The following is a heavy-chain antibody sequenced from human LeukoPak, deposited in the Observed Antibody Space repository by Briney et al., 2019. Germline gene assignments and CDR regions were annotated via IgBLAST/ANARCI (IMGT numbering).Heavy chain of an antibody. CDR1: GFSLSTSGMC. CDR2: IDWDDDK. V-gene: IGHV2-70*11. CDR3: ARIQTDSSGYYFGPDY. D-gene: IGHD3-22*01. J-gene: IGHJ4*02. Sequence: GSGPTLVNPTQTLTLTCTFSGFSLSTSGMCVSWIRQPPGKALEWLARIDWDDDKYYSTSLKTRLTISKDTSKNQVVLTMTNMDPVDTATYYCARIQTDSSGYYFGPDYWGQGTLVTVSS.